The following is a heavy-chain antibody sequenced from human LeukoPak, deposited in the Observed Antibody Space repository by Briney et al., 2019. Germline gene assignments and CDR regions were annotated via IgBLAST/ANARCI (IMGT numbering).Heavy chain of an antibody. J-gene: IGHJ4*02. D-gene: IGHD2-2*01. CDR1: GGSISSGSYY. Sequence: SQTLSLTCTVSGGSISSGSYYWSWIRQPAGKGLEWIGRIYTSGSTNYNPSLKSRVTISVDTSKNQFSLKLSSVTAADTAVYYCAREYCSSTSCYPDYWGQGTLVTVSS. V-gene: IGHV4-61*02. CDR3: AREYCSSTSCYPDY. CDR2: IYTSGST.